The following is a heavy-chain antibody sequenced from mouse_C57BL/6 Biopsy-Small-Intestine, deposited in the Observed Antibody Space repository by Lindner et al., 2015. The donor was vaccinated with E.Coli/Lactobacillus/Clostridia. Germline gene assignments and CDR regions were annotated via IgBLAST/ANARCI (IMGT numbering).Heavy chain of an antibody. V-gene: IGHV1-82*01. D-gene: IGHD1-1*01. CDR3: ARGPITTVAMDY. Sequence: QESGPELVKPGASVKISCKASGYAFSSSWMNWVKQRPGKGLEWIGRIYPGDGDTNYNGKFKGKATLTADKSSSTAYMQLSSLTSEDSAVYFCARGPITTVAMDYWGQGTSVTVSS. CDR1: GYAFSSSW. CDR2: IYPGDGDT. J-gene: IGHJ4*01.